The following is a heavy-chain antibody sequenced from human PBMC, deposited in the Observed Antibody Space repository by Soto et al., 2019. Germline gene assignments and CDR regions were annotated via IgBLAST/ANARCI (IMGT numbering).Heavy chain of an antibody. Sequence: GGSLRLSCAASGFTFSSYAMHWVRQAPGKGLEWVAVISYDGSNKYYADSVKGRFTISRDNSKNTLYLQMNSLRAEDTAVYYCARGSSPPLDYWGQGTLVTVSS. D-gene: IGHD6-13*01. CDR3: ARGSSPPLDY. CDR2: ISYDGSNK. J-gene: IGHJ4*02. CDR1: GFTFSSYA. V-gene: IGHV3-30-3*01.